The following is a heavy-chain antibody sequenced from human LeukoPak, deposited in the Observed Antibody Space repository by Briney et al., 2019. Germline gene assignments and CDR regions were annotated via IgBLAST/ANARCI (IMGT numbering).Heavy chain of an antibody. J-gene: IGHJ4*02. CDR1: GGSISDYY. CDR3: AREGYNYYFDY. V-gene: IGHV4-59*01. Sequence: SETLSLTCTVSGGSISDYYWSWIRQPPGKGLEWLGYIYYSGSTNYEPSLKSRVTISVDTSKNQFSLKLSSVTAADTAVYYCAREGYNYYFDYWGQGTLVTVSS. D-gene: IGHD1-14*01. CDR2: IYYSGST.